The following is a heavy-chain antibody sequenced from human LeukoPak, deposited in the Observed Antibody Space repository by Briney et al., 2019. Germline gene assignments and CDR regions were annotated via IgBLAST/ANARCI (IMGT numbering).Heavy chain of an antibody. CDR2: ISAYNGNT. CDR1: GYTFTSYG. D-gene: IGHD6-19*01. V-gene: IGHV1-18*01. Sequence: ASVKVSCKTSGYTFTSYGISWVRQAPGQGLEWVGWISAYNGNTNYAQKVQGRVTMTTDTSTSTAYMELRSLRSDDTAVYYCARGLQENLAWLTAFSAFDIWGQGTMVTVSS. CDR3: ARGLQENLAWLTAFSAFDI. J-gene: IGHJ3*02.